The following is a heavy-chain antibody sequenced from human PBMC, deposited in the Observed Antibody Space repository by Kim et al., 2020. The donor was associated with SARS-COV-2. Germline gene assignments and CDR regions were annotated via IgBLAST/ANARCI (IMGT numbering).Heavy chain of an antibody. D-gene: IGHD3-10*01. CDR2: RT. V-gene: IGHV3-23*01. CDR3: AKDTALSF. Sequence: RTHYPDSVKGRFTISRDNSKNTLYLQMNGLTAEDTAIFYCAKDTALSFWGQGTLVAISS. J-gene: IGHJ4*02.